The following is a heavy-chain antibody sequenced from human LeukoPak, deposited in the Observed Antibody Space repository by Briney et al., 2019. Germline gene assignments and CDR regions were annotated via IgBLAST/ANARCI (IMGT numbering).Heavy chain of an antibody. CDR3: ARTGYCSSTSCPSIRFDP. D-gene: IGHD2-2*01. CDR2: INGSGDNT. Sequence: GGSLSLSCAASGLTFSTYAMSWVRQAPGKGLEWISGINGSGDNTYYADSVKGRFTISRDNSKNTLYLQMNSLRAEDTAVYYCARTGYCSSTSCPSIRFDPWGQGTLVTVSS. CDR1: GLTFSTYA. V-gene: IGHV3-23*01. J-gene: IGHJ5*02.